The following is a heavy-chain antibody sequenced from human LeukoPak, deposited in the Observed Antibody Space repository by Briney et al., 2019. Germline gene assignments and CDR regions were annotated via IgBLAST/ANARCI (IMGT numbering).Heavy chain of an antibody. CDR3: ARSSEWELLSSFDY. CDR1: GYTFTSYG. CDR2: ISAYNGNT. J-gene: IGHJ4*02. Sequence: ASVKVSCKASGYTFTSYGISWVRQAPGQGLEWMGWISAYNGNTNYAQKLQGRVTMTTDTSTSTAYMELRSLSSDDTAVYYCARSSEWELLSSFDYWGQGTLVTVSS. V-gene: IGHV1-18*01. D-gene: IGHD1-26*01.